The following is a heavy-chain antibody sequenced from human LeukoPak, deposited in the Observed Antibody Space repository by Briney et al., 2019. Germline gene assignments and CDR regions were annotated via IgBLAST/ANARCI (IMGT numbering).Heavy chain of an antibody. CDR1: GGTFSSYA. V-gene: IGHV1-69*13. CDR2: IIPIFGRT. CDR3: ARNNLRYFDWLLEYKWFDP. J-gene: IGHJ5*02. D-gene: IGHD3-9*01. Sequence: GASVKVSCKASGGTFSSYAISWVRQAPGQGLEWMGGIIPIFGRTDHAQKFQGRVTITADESTSTAYMELSSLRSEDTAVYYCARNNLRYFDWLLEYKWFDPWGQGTLVTVSS.